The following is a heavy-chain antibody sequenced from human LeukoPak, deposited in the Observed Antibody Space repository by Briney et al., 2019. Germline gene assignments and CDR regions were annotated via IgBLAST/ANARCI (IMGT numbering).Heavy chain of an antibody. CDR2: IYHSGST. CDR3: ARDAGGWFDP. D-gene: IGHD3-16*01. CDR1: GGSISSGGYY. V-gene: IGHV4-30-2*01. Sequence: SETLSLTCTVSGGSISSGGYYWSWIRQPPGKGLEWIGYIYHSGSTYYNPSLKGRVTISVDRSKNQFSLKLSSVTAADTAVYYCARDAGGWFDPWGQGTLVTVSS. J-gene: IGHJ5*02.